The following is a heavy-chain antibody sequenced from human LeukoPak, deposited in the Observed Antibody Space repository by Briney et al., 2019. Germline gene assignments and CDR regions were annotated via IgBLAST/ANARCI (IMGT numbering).Heavy chain of an antibody. CDR1: GFTFSSYW. CDR3: ARHVYGIAAYYFDY. CDR2: INHSGST. Sequence: GSLRLSCAASGFTFSSYWMSWIRQPPGKGLEWIGEINHSGSTNYNPSLKSRVTISVDTSKNQFSLKLSSVTAADTAVYYCARHVYGIAAYYFDYWGQGTLVTVSS. D-gene: IGHD6-13*01. V-gene: IGHV4-34*01. J-gene: IGHJ4*02.